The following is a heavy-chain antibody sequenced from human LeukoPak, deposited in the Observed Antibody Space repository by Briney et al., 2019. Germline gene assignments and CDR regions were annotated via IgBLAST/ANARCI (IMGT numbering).Heavy chain of an antibody. CDR2: ISGSDNST. J-gene: IGHJ4*02. Sequence: GGSLRLSCVVSGFTFSSYAMSWVRQAPGKGLEWASVISGSDNSTYYADSVKGRFTISRDNSKNTLYMQMNSLRVEDTAIHYCAKVDSGNYYYFDYWGQGTLVTVSS. CDR1: GFTFSSYA. CDR3: AKVDSGNYYYFDY. V-gene: IGHV3-23*01. D-gene: IGHD1-26*01.